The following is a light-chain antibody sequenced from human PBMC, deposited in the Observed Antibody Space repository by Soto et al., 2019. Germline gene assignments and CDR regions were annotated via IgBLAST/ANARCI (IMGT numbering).Light chain of an antibody. CDR1: HAFGSW. CDR2: AAS. CDR3: QQYKSYWT. Sequence: DIQMTQSPSTLSASVGDRVTITCRASHAFGSWLAWYQQKPGKAPNLLIYAASTLERGVPSRFSGSATRTEFTLTISSRYPDDVATYYFQQYKSYWTFGQGTKVDIK. J-gene: IGKJ1*01. V-gene: IGKV1-5*01.